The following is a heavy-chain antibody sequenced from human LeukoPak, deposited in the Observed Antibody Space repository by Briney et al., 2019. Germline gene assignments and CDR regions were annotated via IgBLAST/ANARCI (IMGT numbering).Heavy chain of an antibody. V-gene: IGHV4-59*01. Sequence: SETLSLTCTVSGGSISSYYWSWIRQPPGKGLEWIGYIYYSGSTNYNPSLKSRVTISVDTSKNQFSLKLSSVTAADTAVYYCARSHPPAYSSSWFWSFDIWGQGTMVTVSS. CDR1: GGSISSYY. CDR3: ARSHPPAYSSSWFWSFDI. J-gene: IGHJ3*02. D-gene: IGHD6-13*01. CDR2: IYYSGST.